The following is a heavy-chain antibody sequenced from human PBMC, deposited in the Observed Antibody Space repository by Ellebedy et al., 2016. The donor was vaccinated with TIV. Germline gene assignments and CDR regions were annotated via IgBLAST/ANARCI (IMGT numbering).Heavy chain of an antibody. CDR3: ARGVYSGYDYRGYFDY. J-gene: IGHJ4*02. Sequence: SETLSLXXTVSGGSISSHYWSWIRQPPGKGLEWIGYIYYSGSTNYNPSLKSRVTISVDTSKNQFSLKLSSVTAADTAVYYCARGVYSGYDYRGYFDYWGQGTLVTVSS. V-gene: IGHV4-59*11. D-gene: IGHD5-12*01. CDR1: GGSISSHY. CDR2: IYYSGST.